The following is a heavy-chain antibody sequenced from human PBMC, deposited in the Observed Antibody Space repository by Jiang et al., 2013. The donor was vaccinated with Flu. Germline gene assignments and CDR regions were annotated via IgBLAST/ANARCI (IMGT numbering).Heavy chain of an antibody. Sequence: KPGSSVKVSCKASGGTFSSYAISWVRQAPGQGLEWMGGIIPIFGTANYAQKFQGRVTITADTSISTAYMELSRLRSDDTAVYYCARSLQIGEIDYWGQGTLVTVSS. CDR1: GGTFSSYA. V-gene: IGHV1-69*06. CDR3: ARSLQIGEIDY. J-gene: IGHJ4*02. CDR2: IIPIFGTA. D-gene: IGHD3-3*01.